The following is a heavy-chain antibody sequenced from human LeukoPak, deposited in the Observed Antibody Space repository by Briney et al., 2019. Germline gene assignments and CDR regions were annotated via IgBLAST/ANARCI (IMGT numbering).Heavy chain of an antibody. CDR3: ARVGITIFGVDWYYFDY. J-gene: IGHJ4*02. CDR2: IYHSGST. D-gene: IGHD3-3*01. Sequence: SETLSLTCTVSGYSISSGYYWGWIRQPPGKGLEWIGSIYHSGSTYYNPSLKSRVTISVDTSKNQFSLKLSSVTAADTAVYYCARVGITIFGVDWYYFDYWGQETLVTVSS. V-gene: IGHV4-38-2*02. CDR1: GYSISSGYY.